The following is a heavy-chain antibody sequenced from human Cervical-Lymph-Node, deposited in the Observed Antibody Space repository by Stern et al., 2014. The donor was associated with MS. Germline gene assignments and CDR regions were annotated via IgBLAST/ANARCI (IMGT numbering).Heavy chain of an antibody. Sequence: QVQLVQSGSELKMPGASVKVSCKASGYIFTTNAINWVRQAPGQGLEWMGWINTYTGNPTYAPGFTGRFVFSLDTSVDTALLQINSLKAEDTAVYYCARDNDVDRLAHFDYWGQGTLVTVSS. CDR1: GYIFTTNA. V-gene: IGHV7-4-1*02. D-gene: IGHD6-19*01. J-gene: IGHJ4*02. CDR3: ARDNDVDRLAHFDY. CDR2: INTYTGNP.